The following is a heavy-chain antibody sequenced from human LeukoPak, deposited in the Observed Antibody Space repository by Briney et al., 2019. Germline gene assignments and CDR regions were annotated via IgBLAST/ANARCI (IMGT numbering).Heavy chain of an antibody. CDR2: IYHSGST. J-gene: IGHJ4*02. V-gene: IGHV4-4*02. CDR1: GGSISSSNW. Sequence: PSETLSLTCAVSGGSISSSNWWSWVRQPPGKGLEWIGEIYHSGSTNYNPSLQSRVTSSLDTSKNQFSLHLSSVTAADTAVYYCARYSGTGYGMFYFDYWGQGTLVTVSS. CDR3: ARYSGTGYGMFYFDY. D-gene: IGHD1-1*01.